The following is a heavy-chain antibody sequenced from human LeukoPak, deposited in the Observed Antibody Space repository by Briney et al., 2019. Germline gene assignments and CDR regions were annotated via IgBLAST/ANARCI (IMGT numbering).Heavy chain of an antibody. CDR1: GGSISSYY. Sequence: SEALSLTCTVSGGSISSYYWSWIRQSPGKGLEWIGYIYYSVNTNYNPSLKSRGTISVDTSKKQFSLKVTSVTAADTAVYYCGGGGGLGVKVTDVFKFGGKGKMAPVS. J-gene: IGHJ3*01. CDR3: GGGGGLGVKVTDVFKF. CDR2: IYYSVNT. V-gene: IGHV4-59*01. D-gene: IGHD3-16*01.